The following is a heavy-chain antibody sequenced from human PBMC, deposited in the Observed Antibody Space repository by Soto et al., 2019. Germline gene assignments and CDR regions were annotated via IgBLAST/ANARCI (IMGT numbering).Heavy chain of an antibody. D-gene: IGHD2-2*01. J-gene: IGHJ3*02. CDR2: IWYDGSNK. CDR3: ARDGEPIGYCSSTSCPGGAFDI. Sequence: GGSLRLSCAASGFTFSSYGMHWVRQAPGKGLEWVAVIWYDGSNKYYADSVKGRLTISRDNSKNTLYLQMNSLRAEDTAVYYCARDGEPIGYCSSTSCPGGAFDIWGQGTMVTVSS. CDR1: GFTFSSYG. V-gene: IGHV3-33*01.